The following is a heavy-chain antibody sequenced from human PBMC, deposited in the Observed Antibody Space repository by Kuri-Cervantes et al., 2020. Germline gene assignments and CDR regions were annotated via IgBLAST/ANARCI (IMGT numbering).Heavy chain of an antibody. CDR3: ATGGWGSRDYYYYYGMDV. CDR2: ISWNSGSI. V-gene: IGHV3-9*01. Sequence: SLKISCAASGFTFDDYAMHWVRQAPGKGLEWVSGISWNSGSIGYADSVKGRFTISRDNAKNSLYLQMNSLRAEDTALYYCATGGWGSRDYYYYYGMDVWGQGTTVTVSS. D-gene: IGHD3-16*01. CDR1: GFTFDDYA. J-gene: IGHJ6*02.